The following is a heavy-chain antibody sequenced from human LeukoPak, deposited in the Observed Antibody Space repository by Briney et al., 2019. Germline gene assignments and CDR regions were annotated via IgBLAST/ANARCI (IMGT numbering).Heavy chain of an antibody. CDR3: ARVGYGLDY. Sequence: ASVKVSCKAAGYTFTGYYMHWVRQARGQGLEWMGWINPNSGGTKYAQKFQGRVTMTRDTSITTAYMELSRLRSDDTAVYYCARVGYGLDYWGQGTLVTVSS. CDR1: GYTFTGYY. D-gene: IGHD3/OR15-3a*01. CDR2: INPNSGGT. V-gene: IGHV1-2*02. J-gene: IGHJ4*02.